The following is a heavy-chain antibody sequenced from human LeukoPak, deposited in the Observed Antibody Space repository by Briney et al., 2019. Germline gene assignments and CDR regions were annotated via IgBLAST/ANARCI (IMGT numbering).Heavy chain of an antibody. J-gene: IGHJ4*02. V-gene: IGHV4-38-2*01. CDR1: GYSISSGYY. D-gene: IGHD3-3*01. Sequence: SETLSLTCAVSGYSISSGYYWGWIRQPPGKGLEWIGSIYHSGSTYYNPSLKSRVTMSVDTSKNQFSLKLSSVTAADTAVYYCARGEDIWSGYHIFDYWGQGTLVTVPS. CDR2: IYHSGST. CDR3: ARGEDIWSGYHIFDY.